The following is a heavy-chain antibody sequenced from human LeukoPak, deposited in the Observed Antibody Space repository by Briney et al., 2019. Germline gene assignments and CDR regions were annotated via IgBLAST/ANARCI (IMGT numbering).Heavy chain of an antibody. CDR3: ARGQWLPVFDF. J-gene: IGHJ4*02. Sequence: SETLSLTCSVSGGFNTHYYWSWIRQPPGKGLEWIGYFYHSGSTNYNPSLKSRVTISVDTSKNHFSLKLRSVTAADTAVYYCARGQWLPVFDFCGQGTLVTVSS. CDR2: FYHSGST. CDR1: GGFNTHYY. D-gene: IGHD3-22*01. V-gene: IGHV4-59*01.